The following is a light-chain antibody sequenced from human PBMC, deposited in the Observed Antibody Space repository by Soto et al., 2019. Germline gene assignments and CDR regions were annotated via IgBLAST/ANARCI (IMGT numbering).Light chain of an antibody. CDR2: DAS. J-gene: IGKJ4*01. V-gene: IGKV3-11*01. Sequence: EIVLTQSPATLSLSPGSRASLSCMASQSVSSYLAWYQQKPGQAPRLLIYDASTRATGIPARFSGSGSGTDFTLTITGLEPEDFAVYYCQQRSDWPSTFGGGTKVEIK. CDR1: QSVSSY. CDR3: QQRSDWPST.